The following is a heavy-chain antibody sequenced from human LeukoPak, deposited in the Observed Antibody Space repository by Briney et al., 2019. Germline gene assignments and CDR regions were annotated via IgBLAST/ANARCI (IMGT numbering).Heavy chain of an antibody. CDR3: ARVLSRYYDSSGYYDY. J-gene: IGHJ4*02. D-gene: IGHD3-22*01. Sequence: GGSLRLSCAASGFTFSSYSMNWVRQAPGKGLEWVAVIWYDGSNKYYADSVKGRFTISRDNSKNTLYLQMNSLRAEDTAVYYCARVLSRYYDSSGYYDYWGQGTLVTVSS. CDR2: IWYDGSNK. V-gene: IGHV3-33*08. CDR1: GFTFSSYS.